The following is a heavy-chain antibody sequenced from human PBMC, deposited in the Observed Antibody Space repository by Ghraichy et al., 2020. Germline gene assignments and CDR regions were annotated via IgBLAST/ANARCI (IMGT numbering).Heavy chain of an antibody. J-gene: IGHJ4*02. Sequence: SETLSLTCTVSGGSISSSSYYWGWIRQPPGKGLEWIGSIYYSGSTYYNPSLKSRVTISVDTSKNQFSLKLSSVTATYTAGYYCARLYNYYDSSGYSPSFDYWGQGTLVTVSS. CDR3: ARLYNYYDSSGYSPSFDY. CDR1: GGSISSSSYY. CDR2: IYYSGST. V-gene: IGHV4-39*01. D-gene: IGHD3-22*01.